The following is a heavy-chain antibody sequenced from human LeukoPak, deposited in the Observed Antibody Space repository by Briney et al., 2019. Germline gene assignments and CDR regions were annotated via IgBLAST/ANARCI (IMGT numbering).Heavy chain of an antibody. J-gene: IGHJ4*02. CDR2: IVVGSGNT. CDR3: AAARMTTVTTPPDY. Sequence: SVKVSCKASGFTFTSSAMQWVRQARGQRLEWIGWIVVGSGNTNYAQKFQKRVTITRDMSTSTAYMELSSLRSEDTAVYYCAAARMTTVTTPPDYWGQGTLVTVSS. D-gene: IGHD4-17*01. V-gene: IGHV1-58*02. CDR1: GFTFTSSA.